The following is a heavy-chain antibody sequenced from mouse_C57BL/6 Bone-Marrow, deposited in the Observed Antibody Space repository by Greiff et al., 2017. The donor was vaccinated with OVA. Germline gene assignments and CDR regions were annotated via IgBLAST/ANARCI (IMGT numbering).Heavy chain of an antibody. D-gene: IGHD2-5*01. CDR3: ARGNLYYSNWDFDY. J-gene: IGHJ2*01. CDR2: INPGSGGT. V-gene: IGHV1-54*01. CDR1: GYAFTNYL. Sequence: QVQLQQSGAELVRPGTSVKVSCKASGYAFTNYLIEWVKQRPGQGLEWIGVINPGSGGTNYNEKFKGKATLTADKSSSTAYMQLSSLTSEDSAVYFCARGNLYYSNWDFDYWGQGTTLTVSS.